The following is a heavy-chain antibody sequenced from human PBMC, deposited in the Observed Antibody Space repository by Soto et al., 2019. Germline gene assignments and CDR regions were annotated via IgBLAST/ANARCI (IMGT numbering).Heavy chain of an antibody. CDR2: IDPSDSYT. CDR1: GYSFTSYW. CDR3: ARTIEYRSSGWLHDY. D-gene: IGHD6-19*01. J-gene: IGHJ4*02. Sequence: GASLKISCKGSGYSFTSYWISCVRQMPGKGLEWMGRIDPSDSYTNYSPSFQGHVTISTDKSISTAYLQWSSLKASDTAMYYCARTIEYRSSGWLHDYWGQGTLVIVSS. V-gene: IGHV5-10-1*01.